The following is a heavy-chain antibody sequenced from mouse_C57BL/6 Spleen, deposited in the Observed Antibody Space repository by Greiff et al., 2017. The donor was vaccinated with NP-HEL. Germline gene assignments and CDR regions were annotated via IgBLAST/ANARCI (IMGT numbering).Heavy chain of an antibody. CDR3: ARWGYGSSYEGYFDV. V-gene: IGHV1-18*01. Sequence: EVQVVESGPELVKPGASVKIPCKASGYTFTDYNMDWVKQSHGKSLEWIGDINPNNGGTIYNQKFKGKATLTVDKSSSTAYMELRSLTSEDTAVYYCARWGYGSSYEGYFDVWGTGTTVTVSS. CDR1: GYTFTDYN. CDR2: INPNNGGT. J-gene: IGHJ1*03. D-gene: IGHD1-1*01.